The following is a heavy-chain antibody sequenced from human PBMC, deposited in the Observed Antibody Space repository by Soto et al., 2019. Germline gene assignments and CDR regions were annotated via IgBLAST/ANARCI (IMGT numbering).Heavy chain of an antibody. Sequence: GGSLRLSCAASGFTFSDYYMSWIRQAPGKGLEWVSYISSSGSTIYYADSVKGRFTISRDNAKNSLYLQMNSLRAEDTAVYYCARSRTKGNTPMDVWGKGTTVTVSS. CDR1: GFTFSDYY. CDR3: ARSRTKGNTPMDV. CDR2: ISSSGSTI. J-gene: IGHJ6*03. V-gene: IGHV3-11*01. D-gene: IGHD1-1*01.